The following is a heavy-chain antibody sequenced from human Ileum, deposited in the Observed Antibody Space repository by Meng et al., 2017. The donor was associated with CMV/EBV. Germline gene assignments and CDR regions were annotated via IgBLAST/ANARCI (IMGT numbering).Heavy chain of an antibody. J-gene: IGHJ4*02. CDR1: GGSINNYY. CDR3: ARVPSYGGHIGY. CDR2: IYYNGNT. Sequence: GSLRLSCTVSGGSINNYYWSWIRQPPGKGLEWIGYIYYNGNTNYNPSLKSRVTISLDTSKNQFSLNLNSVTAPDTAVYYCARVPSYGGHIGYWGQGTLV. D-gene: IGHD4-23*01. V-gene: IGHV4-59*01.